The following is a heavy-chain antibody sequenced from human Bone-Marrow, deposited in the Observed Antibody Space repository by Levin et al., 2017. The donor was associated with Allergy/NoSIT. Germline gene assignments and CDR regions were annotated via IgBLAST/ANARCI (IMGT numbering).Heavy chain of an antibody. J-gene: IGHJ4*02. D-gene: IGHD4-17*01. CDR1: GGSIRTTDYY. Sequence: SQTLSLTCTVSGGSIRTTDYYWGWIRQPPGKGLEWIGSLFYSGIAHSNPSLMSRVTLSVDTSMNQFSLKMRSVTAADTAIYYCVRSPLNKYGDYVGFDNWGLGNLVTVSS. CDR3: VRSPLNKYGDYVGFDN. CDR2: LFYSGIA. V-gene: IGHV4-39*01.